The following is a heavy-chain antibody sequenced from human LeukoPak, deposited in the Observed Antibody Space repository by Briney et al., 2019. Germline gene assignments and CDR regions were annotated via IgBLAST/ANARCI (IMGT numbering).Heavy chain of an antibody. CDR1: GFTFSSYS. V-gene: IGHV3-21*01. Sequence: GGSLRLSRAASGFTFSSYSMNWVRQAPGKGLEWVSSISSSSYIYYADSVKGRFTISRDNAKNSLYLQMNSLRAEDTAVYYCARDYGDYYFDYWGQGTLVTVSS. CDR3: ARDYGDYYFDY. J-gene: IGHJ4*02. CDR2: ISSSSYI. D-gene: IGHD4-17*01.